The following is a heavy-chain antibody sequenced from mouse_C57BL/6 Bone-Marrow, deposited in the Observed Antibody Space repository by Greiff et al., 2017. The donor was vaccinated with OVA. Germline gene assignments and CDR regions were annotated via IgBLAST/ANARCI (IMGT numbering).Heavy chain of an antibody. CDR3: ARRGFAY. CDR2: IYPGDGDT. Sequence: VQLQQSGPELVKPGASVKISCKASGYAFSSSWMNWVKQRPGKGLEWIGRIYPGDGDTNYNGKFKGKATLTADKSSRTAYMQLSSLTSEDSAVYFCARRGFAYWGQGTLVTVSA. CDR1: GYAFSSSW. J-gene: IGHJ3*01. V-gene: IGHV1-82*01.